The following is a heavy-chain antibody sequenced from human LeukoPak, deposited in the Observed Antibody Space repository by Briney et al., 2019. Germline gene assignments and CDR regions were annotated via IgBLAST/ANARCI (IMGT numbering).Heavy chain of an antibody. V-gene: IGHV1-18*01. D-gene: IGHD6-19*01. Sequence: GASVKVSCKASDYTFTSYGITWVRQAPGQGLEWMGWISAYNGNTNYAQKLQGRVTMTTDTSTSTAYMELRRLRSDDTAVYYCASASAMHSSARSFDYWGQGTLVTVSS. CDR1: DYTFTSYG. J-gene: IGHJ4*02. CDR3: ASASAMHSSARSFDY. CDR2: ISAYNGNT.